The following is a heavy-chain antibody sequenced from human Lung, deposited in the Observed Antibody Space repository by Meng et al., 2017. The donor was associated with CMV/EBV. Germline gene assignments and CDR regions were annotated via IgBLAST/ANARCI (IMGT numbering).Heavy chain of an antibody. J-gene: IGHJ3*01. CDR3: ARDRLFDL. Sequence: LKISCAASGFTFSNYILHWVRQAPGKGLEWLTFISYDVTKKYYADSVKGRFTISRDNSKNTVYLQMNSLRAEDTALYYCARDRLFDLWGQGTVVTVSS. CDR1: GFTFSNYI. CDR2: ISYDVTKK. V-gene: IGHV3-30-3*01.